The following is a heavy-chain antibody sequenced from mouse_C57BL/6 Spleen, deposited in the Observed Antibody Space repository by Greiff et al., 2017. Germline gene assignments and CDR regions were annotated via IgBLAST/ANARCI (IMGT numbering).Heavy chain of an antibody. CDR1: GYTFTDYN. CDR3: ARSRYYGSSSYYFDY. Sequence: VHVKQSGPELVKPGASVKMSCKASGYTFTDYNMHWVKQSHGKSLEWIGYINPNNGGTSYNQKFKGKATLTVNKSSSTAYMELRSLTSEDSAVYYCARSRYYGSSSYYFDYWGQGTTLTVSS. V-gene: IGHV1-22*01. CDR2: INPNNGGT. D-gene: IGHD1-1*01. J-gene: IGHJ2*01.